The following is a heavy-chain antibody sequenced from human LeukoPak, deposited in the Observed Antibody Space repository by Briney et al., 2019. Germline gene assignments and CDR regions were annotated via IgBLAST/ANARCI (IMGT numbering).Heavy chain of an antibody. CDR1: GGSISSYY. V-gene: IGHV4-4*07. D-gene: IGHD6-13*01. CDR2: IYTSGST. Sequence: PSETLSLTCTVSGGSISSYYWSWIRQPAGKGLEWIGRIYTSGSTNYNPSLKSRVTMSVDTSKNQFPLKLSSVTAADTAVYYCARVEGYQQLVNWFDPWGQGTLVTVSS. CDR3: ARVEGYQQLVNWFDP. J-gene: IGHJ5*02.